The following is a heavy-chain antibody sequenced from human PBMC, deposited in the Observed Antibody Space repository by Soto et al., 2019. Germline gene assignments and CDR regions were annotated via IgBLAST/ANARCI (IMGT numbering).Heavy chain of an antibody. CDR2: ISSSSSYI. D-gene: IGHD2-21*02. CDR3: ARRKDINCGGDCYPDY. CDR1: GFTFSSYS. J-gene: IGHJ4*02. V-gene: IGHV3-21*01. Sequence: EVQLVESGGGLVKPGGSLRLSCAASGFTFSSYSMNWVHQAPGKGLEWVSSISSSSSYIYYADSVKGRFTISRDNAKNSLYLQMNSLRAEDTAVYYCARRKDINCGGDCYPDYWGQGTLVTVSS.